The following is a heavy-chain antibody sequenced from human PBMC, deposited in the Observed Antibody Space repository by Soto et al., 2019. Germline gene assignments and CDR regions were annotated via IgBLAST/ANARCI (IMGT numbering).Heavy chain of an antibody. Sequence: SGPTLVNPTQTLTLTCTFSGFSLSTSGVGVGWIRQPPGKALEWLALIYWNDDKRYSPSLKSRLTITKDTSKNQVALTMTNMDPVDTATYYCAHTTYYYDSSGYPDAFDIWGQGTMVTVS. V-gene: IGHV2-5*01. CDR2: IYWNDDK. CDR1: GFSLSTSGVG. D-gene: IGHD3-22*01. CDR3: AHTTYYYDSSGYPDAFDI. J-gene: IGHJ3*02.